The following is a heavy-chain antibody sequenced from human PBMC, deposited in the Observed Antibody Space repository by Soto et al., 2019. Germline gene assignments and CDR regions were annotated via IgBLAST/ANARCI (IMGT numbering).Heavy chain of an antibody. CDR1: GFTFSSYS. Sequence: GGSLRLSCAASGFTFSSYSMNWVRQAPGKGLEWVSSISSSSSYIYYADSVKGRFTISRDNAKNSLYLQMNSLRAEDTAVYYCARAPYGSGSYPNENYYYYYMDVWGKGTTVTVSS. CDR2: ISSSSSYI. J-gene: IGHJ6*03. CDR3: ARAPYGSGSYPNENYYYYYMDV. D-gene: IGHD3-10*01. V-gene: IGHV3-21*01.